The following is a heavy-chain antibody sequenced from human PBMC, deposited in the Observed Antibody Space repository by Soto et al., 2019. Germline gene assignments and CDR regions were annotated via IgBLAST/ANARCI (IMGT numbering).Heavy chain of an antibody. D-gene: IGHD3-10*01. CDR1: GGIFSSYA. V-gene: IGHV1-69*01. CDR2: IIPMYGPA. J-gene: IGHJ5*02. CDR3: ARVTSMVRGVIDNWFDP. Sequence: QVPLVQSGAEVKKPGSSVTVSCKASGGIFSSYAIHWVRQAPGQGLEWMGGIIPMYGPAKYAQRFQGRVTITADESTTTVYMELTSLTSQDTTVYYCARVTSMVRGVIDNWFDPWGHGTLVTVSS.